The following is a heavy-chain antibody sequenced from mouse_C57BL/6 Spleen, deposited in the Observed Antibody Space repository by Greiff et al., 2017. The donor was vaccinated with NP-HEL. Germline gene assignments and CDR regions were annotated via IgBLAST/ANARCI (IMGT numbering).Heavy chain of an antibody. Sequence: QVQLQQSGAELARPGASVKLSCKASGYTFTSYGISWVKQRTGQGLEWIGEIYPRSGNTYYNEKFKGKATLTADKSSSTAYMELRSLTSEDSAVYFCARENTTVVGNFEVGGTGTTVTVAS. V-gene: IGHV1-81*01. CDR3: ARENTTVVGNFEV. CDR2: IYPRSGNT. D-gene: IGHD1-1*01. CDR1: GYTFTSYG. J-gene: IGHJ1*03.